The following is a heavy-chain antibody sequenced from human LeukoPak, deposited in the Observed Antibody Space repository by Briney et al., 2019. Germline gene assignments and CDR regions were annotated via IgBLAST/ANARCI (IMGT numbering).Heavy chain of an antibody. CDR1: GGSFSVYS. CDR2: INHSGST. V-gene: IGHV4-34*01. Sequence: SETLSLTCAVYGGSFSVYSWSWIRQPPGKGLEWIGEINHSGSTNYNPSLKSRVTISLDTSNNQLSLKLSSVTAADTAVYYCARVPPYCSGGSCRYYYYMDVWGKGTTVTVSS. D-gene: IGHD2-15*01. CDR3: ARVPPYCSGGSCRYYYYMDV. J-gene: IGHJ6*03.